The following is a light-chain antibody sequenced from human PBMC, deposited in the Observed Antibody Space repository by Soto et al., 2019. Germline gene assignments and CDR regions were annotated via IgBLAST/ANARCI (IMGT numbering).Light chain of an antibody. CDR1: QSVSSY. Sequence: EIVLTQSPATLSLSPGERATLSCRASQSVSSYLAWYRQKPGQAPRLLIYDASNRATGIPARFSGSGSGTAFTLTISSLEPEDFAVYYCQQRSNWPPYTFGQWTKLEIK. V-gene: IGKV3-11*01. CDR2: DAS. J-gene: IGKJ2*01. CDR3: QQRSNWPPYT.